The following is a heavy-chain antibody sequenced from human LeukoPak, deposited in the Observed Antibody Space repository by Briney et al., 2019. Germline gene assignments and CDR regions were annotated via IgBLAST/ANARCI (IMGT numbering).Heavy chain of an antibody. D-gene: IGHD5-24*01. CDR2: IFYTGRT. Sequence: SETLSLTCTVSGGSISNSNYYWGWVRQPPGKGLVWSGTIFYTGRTYYSPSLMSRVNISVDTSEDQFSLRLSYVTAAATDMYFCMRHEEKDGYNAKPFEFWGQGTQVTVSS. CDR3: MRHEEKDGYNAKPFEF. CDR1: GGSISNSNYY. V-gene: IGHV4-39*01. J-gene: IGHJ4*02.